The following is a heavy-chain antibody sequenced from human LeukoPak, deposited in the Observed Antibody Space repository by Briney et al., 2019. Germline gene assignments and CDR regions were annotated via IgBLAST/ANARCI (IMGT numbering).Heavy chain of an antibody. V-gene: IGHV1-46*01. Sequence: GASVKVSCKASGYTFTSYYMHWVRQAPGQGLEWMGIINPSGGSTSYAQKFQGRVTMTRDTSTSTVYMELSSLRSEDTAVYYCARDSVGARRSRPLHSGFFDYWGQGTLVTVSS. CDR2: INPSGGST. D-gene: IGHD1-26*01. CDR3: ARDSVGARRSRPLHSGFFDY. J-gene: IGHJ4*02. CDR1: GYTFTSYY.